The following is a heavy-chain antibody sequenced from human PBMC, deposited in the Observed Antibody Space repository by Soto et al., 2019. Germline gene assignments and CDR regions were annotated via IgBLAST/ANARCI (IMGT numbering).Heavy chain of an antibody. D-gene: IGHD7-27*01. CDR3: AAQTGDLAVDI. CDR1: GGTFSSYA. CDR2: IIPIFGTA. J-gene: IGHJ3*02. V-gene: IGHV1-69*13. Sequence: ASVKVSCKASGGTFSSYAISWVRQAPGQGLEWMGGIIPIFGTANYAQKFQGRVTITADESTSTAYMELSSLRSEDTAVYYCAAQTGDLAVDIWGQGTMVTVSS.